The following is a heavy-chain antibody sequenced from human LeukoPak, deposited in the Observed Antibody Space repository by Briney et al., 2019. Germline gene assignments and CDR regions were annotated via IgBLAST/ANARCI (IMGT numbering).Heavy chain of an antibody. V-gene: IGHV3-30*02. Sequence: TGGFLRLSCAASGFTFSSYGMHWVRQAPGKGLEWVAFIRYDGSNKYYADSVKGRFTISRDNSKNTLYLQMNSLRAEDTAVYYCAKDPGLVAVAGTVDYWGQGTLVTVSS. CDR3: AKDPGLVAVAGTVDY. CDR2: IRYDGSNK. J-gene: IGHJ4*02. D-gene: IGHD6-19*01. CDR1: GFTFSSYG.